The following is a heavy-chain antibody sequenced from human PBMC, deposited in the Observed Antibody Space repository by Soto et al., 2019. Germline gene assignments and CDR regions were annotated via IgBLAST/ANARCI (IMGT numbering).Heavy chain of an antibody. CDR1: VYTLTELS. J-gene: IGHJ5*02. V-gene: IGHV1-24*01. D-gene: IGHD6-13*01. Sequence: ASVKVSCKVSVYTLTELSIHWVRQAPGKGLEWMGGFDPEDGETIYAQKFQGRVTMTEDTSTDTAYMELSSLRSEDTAVYYCASTHSSSWYNNWFDPWGQGTLVTVSS. CDR2: FDPEDGET. CDR3: ASTHSSSWYNNWFDP.